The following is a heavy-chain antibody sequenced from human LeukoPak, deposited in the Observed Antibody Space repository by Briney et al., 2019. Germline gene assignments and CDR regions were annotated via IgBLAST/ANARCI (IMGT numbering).Heavy chain of an antibody. Sequence: ASVKVSCKASGYSFTAFYIHWVRQAPGQGLEWMGVIHPRSGETNYAYKFRGRVTMTRDTSISTTYLDLGSLGSDDTAVYYCARDGEYGTGSYYRGCFDYWGQGTLVTVSS. CDR1: GYSFTAFY. V-gene: IGHV1-2*02. D-gene: IGHD3-10*01. CDR2: IHPRSGET. CDR3: ARDGEYGTGSYYRGCFDY. J-gene: IGHJ4*02.